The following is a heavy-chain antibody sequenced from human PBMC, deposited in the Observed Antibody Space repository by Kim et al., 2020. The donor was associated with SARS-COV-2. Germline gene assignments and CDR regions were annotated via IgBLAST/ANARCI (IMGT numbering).Heavy chain of an antibody. CDR3: ARGTDSLDY. CDR1: GFALTSHW. D-gene: IGHD1-1*01. J-gene: IGHJ4*02. V-gene: IGHV3-74*01. Sequence: GGSLRLSFVVSGFALTSHWMHWVRQGQGKELVWVARIDTDGRTTSHADFVRGRFTISSDNAKTTVYLDMSSLRADDTGVYFCARGTDSLDYWGQGTRVT. CDR2: IDTDGRTT.